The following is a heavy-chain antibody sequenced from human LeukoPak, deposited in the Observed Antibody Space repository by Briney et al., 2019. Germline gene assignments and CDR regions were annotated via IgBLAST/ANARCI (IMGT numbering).Heavy chain of an antibody. V-gene: IGHV1-18*01. CDR2: ISAYNGNT. CDR3: ARAQEGIAEAGTGYYYYYMDV. D-gene: IGHD6-13*01. Sequence: ASVKVSCKASGYTFTSYGISWVRQAPGQGLEWMGWISAYNGNTNYAQKLQGRVTMTTDTSTSTAYMELRSLRSDDTAVYYCARAQEGIAEAGTGYYYYYMDVWGKGTTVTVSS. CDR1: GYTFTSYG. J-gene: IGHJ6*03.